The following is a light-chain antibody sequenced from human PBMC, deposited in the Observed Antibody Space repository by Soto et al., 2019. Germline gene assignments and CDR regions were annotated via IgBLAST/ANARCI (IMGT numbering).Light chain of an antibody. CDR3: QQRSNWPFT. CDR2: DAS. J-gene: IGKJ5*01. Sequence: EIVLTQSPATLSLSPGERATLSCRASPSVSSYLAWYQHKPGQAPRLLIYDASIRATGIPARFSGSGSGTDFTLTISSLEPEDFAVYYCQQRSNWPFTFDQGTRLEIK. CDR1: PSVSSY. V-gene: IGKV3-11*01.